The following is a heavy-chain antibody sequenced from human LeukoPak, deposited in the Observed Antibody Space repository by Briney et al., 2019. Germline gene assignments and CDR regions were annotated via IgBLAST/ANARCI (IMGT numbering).Heavy chain of an antibody. CDR2: VSHDGTNE. CDR1: GFTFSSYG. V-gene: IGHV3-30*18. J-gene: IGHJ4*02. Sequence: PGRSLRLSCAASGFTFSSYGMHWVRQAPGKGLEWVAVVSHDGTNEFSADSVKGRFTISRDNSKDTLYLQMNRVRAEDTAVYYCAKGSGGSYYGYFDYWGQGTLVTVSS. CDR3: AKGSGGSYYGYFDY. D-gene: IGHD1-26*01.